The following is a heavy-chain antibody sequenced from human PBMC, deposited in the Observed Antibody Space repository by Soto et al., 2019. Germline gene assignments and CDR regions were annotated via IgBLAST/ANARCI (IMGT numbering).Heavy chain of an antibody. CDR3: AREGTTVDSYYYYGLDV. CDR2: VSHSGST. J-gene: IGHJ6*02. Sequence: QVQLQESGPGLVKPSETLSLTCTVSAGSIGSYYWSWIRQPPGKGLEWIGYVSHSGSTNYNPSLKSRVTISPDTSKNQFSLRLSSVTAADTAVYYCAREGTTVDSYYYYGLDVWGQGTTVTVSS. D-gene: IGHD1-1*01. CDR1: AGSIGSYY. V-gene: IGHV4-59*01.